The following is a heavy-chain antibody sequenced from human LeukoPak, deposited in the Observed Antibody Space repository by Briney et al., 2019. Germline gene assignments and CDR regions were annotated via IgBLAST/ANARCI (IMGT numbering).Heavy chain of an antibody. CDR3: ARVGRLQDIVVVVPYYFDY. V-gene: IGHV4-59*01. J-gene: IGHJ4*02. CDR1: GGSISSYY. CDR2: IYYSGST. Sequence: SETLSPTCTVSGGSISSYYWSWIRQPPGKGLEWIGYIYYSGSTNFNPSLKSRVTISVDTSKNQFSLKLRSVTAADTAVYYCARVGRLQDIVVVVPYYFDYWGQGTLVTVSS. D-gene: IGHD2-15*01.